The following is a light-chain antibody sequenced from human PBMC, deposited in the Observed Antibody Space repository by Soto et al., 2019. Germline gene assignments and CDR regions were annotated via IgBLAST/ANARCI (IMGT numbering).Light chain of an antibody. V-gene: IGKV1-39*01. J-gene: IGKJ5*01. CDR2: DVS. CDR3: QQTYSTIT. CDR1: QSISTY. Sequence: DIQMTQSPSSLSASVGDRVTITCRASQSISTYLNWYQQKPGKAPKLLIFDVSTLQSGVPSRVSGSGSGTNFTLTISSLQPEDFATYYCQQTYSTITFGQGTRLEIK.